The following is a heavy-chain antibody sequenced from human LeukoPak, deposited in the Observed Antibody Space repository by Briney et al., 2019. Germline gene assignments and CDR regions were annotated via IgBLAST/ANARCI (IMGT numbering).Heavy chain of an antibody. V-gene: IGHV4-34*01. J-gene: IGHJ5*02. CDR1: GGSFSGYY. CDR3: ARGGYYYGSGSLNWFDP. D-gene: IGHD3-10*01. Sequence: SETLSLTCAVYGGSFSGYYWSWIRQPPGKGLEWIGEINHSGSTNYNPSLKSRVTISVDTSKNQFSLKLTSVTAADTAVYYCARGGYYYGSGSLNWFDPWGQGTLVTVSP. CDR2: INHSGST.